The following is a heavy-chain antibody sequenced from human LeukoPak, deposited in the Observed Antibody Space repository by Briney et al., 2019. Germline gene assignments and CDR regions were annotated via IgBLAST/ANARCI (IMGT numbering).Heavy chain of an antibody. D-gene: IGHD3-10*01. CDR2: ISAYKGNT. Sequence: GASVKVSCKASGYTFTSYGISWVRQAPGQGLEWMGWISAYKGNTNYAQKLQGRVTMTTDTSTSTAYMELRSLRSDDTAVYYCASDLMVRGGTLLDYWGQGTLVTVSS. CDR3: ASDLMVRGGTLLDY. J-gene: IGHJ4*02. CDR1: GYTFTSYG. V-gene: IGHV1-18*01.